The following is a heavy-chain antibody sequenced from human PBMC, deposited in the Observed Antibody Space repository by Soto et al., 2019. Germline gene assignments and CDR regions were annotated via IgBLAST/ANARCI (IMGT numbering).Heavy chain of an antibody. CDR3: ARDSISDGKPYGSFWYFEV. D-gene: IGHD3-10*01. Sequence: QVQLQESGPGLVKPSQTLSLTCTVSGGSISSGGYYWTWIRQHPGKALEWIGYIYHSGSTYYNPSLEGRITITSDTSNNHSSLKLNSVTAADTAVNYCARDSISDGKPYGSFWYFEVWGRGTLVTVSS. CDR1: GGSISSGGYY. CDR2: IYHSGST. J-gene: IGHJ2*01. V-gene: IGHV4-31*03.